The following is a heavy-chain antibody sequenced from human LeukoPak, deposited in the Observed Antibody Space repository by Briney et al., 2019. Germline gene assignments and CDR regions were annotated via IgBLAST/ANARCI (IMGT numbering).Heavy chain of an antibody. CDR3: ARGIRTDSSGYHQPFFDY. V-gene: IGHV3-30*02. J-gene: IGHJ4*02. D-gene: IGHD3-22*01. CDR1: GFTFSNYG. Sequence: PGGSLRLSCGASGFTFSNYGMLWVRQAPGKGLDWVAFIRYDGNNKLYADSVKGRFTISRDNSKNTLYLHINSLRAEDTAVYYCARGIRTDSSGYHQPFFDYWGQGTLVTVSS. CDR2: IRYDGNNK.